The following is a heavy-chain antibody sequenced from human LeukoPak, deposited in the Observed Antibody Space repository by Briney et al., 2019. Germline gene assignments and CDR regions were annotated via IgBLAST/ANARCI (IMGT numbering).Heavy chain of an antibody. Sequence: ASVKVSCKASGYTFTGYYMHWVRQAPGQGLEWMGRINPNSGGTNYAQKFQGRVTMTRDTSISTAYMELSRLRSDDTAVYYCAPNLEAGYYYYYMDVWGKGTTVTVSS. CDR2: INPNSGGT. D-gene: IGHD1-1*01. J-gene: IGHJ6*03. CDR1: GYTFTGYY. V-gene: IGHV1-2*06. CDR3: APNLEAGYYYYYMDV.